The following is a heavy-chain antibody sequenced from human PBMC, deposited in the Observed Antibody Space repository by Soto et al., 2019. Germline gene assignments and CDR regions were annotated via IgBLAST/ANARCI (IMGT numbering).Heavy chain of an antibody. V-gene: IGHV4-34*01. Sequence: PSETLSLTCAVYGGSFSCYYWSWIRQPPGKGLEWIGEINHSGSTNYNPSLKSRVTISVDTSKNQFSLKLSSVTAADTAVYYCAGQNDSSGPLDQYWGQGTLVTVSS. CDR3: AGQNDSSGPLDQY. CDR1: GGSFSCYY. D-gene: IGHD3-22*01. CDR2: INHSGST. J-gene: IGHJ4*02.